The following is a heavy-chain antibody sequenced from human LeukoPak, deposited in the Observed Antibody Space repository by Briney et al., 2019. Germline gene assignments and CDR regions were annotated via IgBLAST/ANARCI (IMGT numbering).Heavy chain of an antibody. V-gene: IGHV1-2*02. J-gene: IGHJ5*02. CDR3: AREFQLEGSSGWPLYNWFDP. CDR2: INPNSGGT. D-gene: IGHD6-19*01. Sequence: ASVKVSCKASGYTFTGYYMHWVRQAPGQGLEWMGWINPNSGGTNYAQKFQGRVTMTRDTSISTAYMELRRLRSDDTAVYYCAREFQLEGSSGWPLYNWFDPWGQGTLVTVSS. CDR1: GYTFTGYY.